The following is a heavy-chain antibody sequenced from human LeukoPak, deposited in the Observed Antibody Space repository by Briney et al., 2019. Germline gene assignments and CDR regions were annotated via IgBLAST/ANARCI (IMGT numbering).Heavy chain of an antibody. D-gene: IGHD3-16*01. CDR3: ARALGTTPYFDY. J-gene: IGHJ4*02. CDR1: GFTVSVNY. Sequence: PGGSLRLSCAVSGFTVSVNYMSWVRQAPGKGLEWVSVIYSGGGGDTHYADSVKGRFTISRHDSTNTLYLQMNSLTVEDTAVYYCARALGTTPYFDYWGQGTLVTVSS. CDR2: IYSGGGGDT. V-gene: IGHV3-53*04.